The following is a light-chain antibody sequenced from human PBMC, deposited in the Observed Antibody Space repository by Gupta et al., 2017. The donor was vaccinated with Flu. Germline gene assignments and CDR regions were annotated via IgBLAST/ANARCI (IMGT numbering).Light chain of an antibody. CDR2: GNS. CDR3: QSYDSSMSSSL. CDR1: SANIGADDD. V-gene: IGLV1-40*01. J-gene: IGLJ3*02. Sequence: QSVLTQPPAVSGAPGQRVAISGSGSSANIGADDDVRWYQKFPGAAPKLLIYGNSIRHSGVPERFSGSKSGTSASLAITGLQAEDEAEYYWQSYDSSMSSSLFGGGTKLTVL.